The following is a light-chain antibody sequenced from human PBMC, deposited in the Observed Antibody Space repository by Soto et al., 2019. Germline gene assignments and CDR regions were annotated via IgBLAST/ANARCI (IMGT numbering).Light chain of an antibody. CDR3: QHHKRSPRT. Sequence: DIQLTQSPSTLSASVGDRVTITCRASESIDIWLAWYQQRPGEAPKLLIYQASSLESGVPSRFSGSGSGTEFTLTISSLQPDDGASYYCQHHKRSPRTFGQGTKVEI. V-gene: IGKV1-5*03. J-gene: IGKJ1*01. CDR2: QAS. CDR1: ESIDIW.